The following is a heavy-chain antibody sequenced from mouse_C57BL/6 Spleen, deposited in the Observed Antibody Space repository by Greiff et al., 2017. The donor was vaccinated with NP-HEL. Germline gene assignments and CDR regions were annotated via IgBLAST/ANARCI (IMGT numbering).Heavy chain of an antibody. V-gene: IGHV1-26*01. CDR2: INPNNGGT. Sequence: EVQLQQSGPELVKPGASVKISCKSSGYTFTDYYMNWVKQRYGKSLEWLGDINPNNGGTSYNQKFTGKATLTVYKSSSTAYMDLRSLTSEDSAVYYCARKIDRSDYWGQGTTLTVSS. CDR3: ARKIDRSDY. J-gene: IGHJ2*01. CDR1: GYTFTDYY.